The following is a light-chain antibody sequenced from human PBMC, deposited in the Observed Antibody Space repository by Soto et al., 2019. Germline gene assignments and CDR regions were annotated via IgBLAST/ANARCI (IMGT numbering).Light chain of an antibody. CDR3: SSYTSSSTYV. V-gene: IGLV2-14*01. J-gene: IGLJ1*01. CDR2: EVS. Sequence: QSALTQPASVSASPGQSITISCTGTSSDVGGYNYVSWSQQHPGKAPQLIIYEVSNRPSGVSNRFSGSKSGNTASLTISGLQAEDEADYYCSSYTSSSTYVFGTGTKVTVL. CDR1: SSDVGGYNY.